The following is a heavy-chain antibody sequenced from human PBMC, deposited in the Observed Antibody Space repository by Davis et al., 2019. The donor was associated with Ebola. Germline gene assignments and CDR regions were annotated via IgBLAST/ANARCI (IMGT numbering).Heavy chain of an antibody. J-gene: IGHJ5*02. CDR2: INAGNGNT. CDR3: AGAYDFWSGYARFDP. V-gene: IGHV1-3*01. CDR1: GYTFTSYA. D-gene: IGHD3-3*01. Sequence: AASVKVSCKASGYTFTSYAMHRVRQAPGQRLEWMGWINAGNGNTKYSQKFQGRVTITRDTSASTAYMELSSLRSEDTAVYYCAGAYDFWSGYARFDPWGQGTLVTVAS.